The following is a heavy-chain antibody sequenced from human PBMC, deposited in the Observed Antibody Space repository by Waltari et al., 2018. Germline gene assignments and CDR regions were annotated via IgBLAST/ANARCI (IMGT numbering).Heavy chain of an antibody. D-gene: IGHD3-10*01. V-gene: IGHV3-23*04. J-gene: IGHJ3*01. CDR1: GFTFTNYA. Sequence: EVLLVVSGGGSVRPGGSLGLSCSAFGFTFTNYALARVRLSPGKGLEWVSAIIGSGGATYDADSVKGRFSISRDNSRNTVYLQMNNLRAEDTALYYCAKVANDYYGSGVYIPSPFNFWGQGTMVTVSS. CDR3: AKVANDYYGSGVYIPSPFNF. CDR2: IIGSGGAT.